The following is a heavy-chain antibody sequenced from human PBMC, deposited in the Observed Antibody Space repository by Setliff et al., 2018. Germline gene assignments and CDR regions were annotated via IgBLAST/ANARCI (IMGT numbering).Heavy chain of an antibody. CDR2: IKSKTDGGTT. J-gene: IGHJ5*02. CDR3: ARDSRARITIFGVVTNWFDP. V-gene: IGHV3-15*01. D-gene: IGHD3-3*01. Sequence: GSLRLSCAASGFTFSNAWMSWVRQAPGKGLEWVGRIKSKTDGGTTDYAAPVKGRFTISRDDSKNTLYLQMNSLKTEDTAVYYCARDSRARITIFGVVTNWFDPWGQGTLVTVSS. CDR1: GFTFSNAW.